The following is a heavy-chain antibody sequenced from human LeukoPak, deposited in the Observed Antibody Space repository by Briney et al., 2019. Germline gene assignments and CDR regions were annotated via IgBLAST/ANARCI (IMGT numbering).Heavy chain of an antibody. V-gene: IGHV3-53*01. CDR1: GVTVNSYF. CDR3: ARGRGGD. Sequence: PGGSLRLSCAASGVTVNSYFMGWVRQAPGEGLEWVSVISSEGFTYYADSVKGRFTISRDNSKNTLYLQVNSLRAEDTAFYYCARGRGGDWGQGALVTVSS. D-gene: IGHD2-15*01. CDR2: ISSEGFT. J-gene: IGHJ4*02.